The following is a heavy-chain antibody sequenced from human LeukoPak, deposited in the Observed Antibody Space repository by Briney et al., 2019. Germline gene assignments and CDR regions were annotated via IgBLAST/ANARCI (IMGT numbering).Heavy chain of an antibody. CDR1: GFTFSSYG. CDR3: AKDGDYGDYGAWVRSYGLDV. D-gene: IGHD4-17*01. CDR2: ISYDGSNK. V-gene: IGHV3-30*18. Sequence: QSGGSLRLSCAASGFTFSSYGMHWVRQAPGKGLEWVAVISYDGSNKYYADSVKGRFTISRDNSKNTLYLQMNRLRAEDTAVYYCAKDGDYGDYGAWVRSYGLDVWGQGTTVTVSS. J-gene: IGHJ6*02.